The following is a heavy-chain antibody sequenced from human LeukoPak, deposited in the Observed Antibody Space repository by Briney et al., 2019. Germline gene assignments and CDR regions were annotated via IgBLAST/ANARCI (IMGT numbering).Heavy chain of an antibody. Sequence: PAASVKVSCKASGYTFTSYYMHWVRQAPGQGLEWMGIINPSGGSTSYAQKFQGRVTMTRDMSTSTVYMELSSLRSEDTAVYYCARVSYYGSGSYYSFGSAPNYMDVWGKGTTVTVSS. CDR3: ARVSYYGSGSYYSFGSAPNYMDV. CDR2: INPSGGST. J-gene: IGHJ6*03. D-gene: IGHD3-10*01. CDR1: GYTFTSYY. V-gene: IGHV1-46*01.